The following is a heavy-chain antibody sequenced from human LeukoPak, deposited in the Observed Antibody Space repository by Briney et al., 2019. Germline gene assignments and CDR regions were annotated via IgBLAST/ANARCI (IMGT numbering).Heavy chain of an antibody. V-gene: IGHV1-2*02. CDR3: ATNPAATRGFDN. CDR1: GYTFTSYG. Sequence: ASVKVSCKASGYTFTSYGISWVRQAPGQGLEWVGWINPDSGGTKYAQKFHDRVTMTRDRSISTAYMELSRLRSDDTAMYYCATNPAATRGFDNWGQGTLVTVSS. D-gene: IGHD2-2*01. J-gene: IGHJ4*02. CDR2: INPDSGGT.